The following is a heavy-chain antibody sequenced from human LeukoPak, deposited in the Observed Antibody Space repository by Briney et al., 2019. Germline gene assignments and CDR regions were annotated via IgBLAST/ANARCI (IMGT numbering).Heavy chain of an antibody. CDR1: GGSISSYY. CDR3: ARTYYHFWSGHRYYFDF. Sequence: SETLSLTFTVSGGSISSYYWSWIRQAPGKGLEWSGYIYYSGSTNYNPSLKSRVTISVDTSKNQFSLKLSCVTAAETAVYCCARTYYHFWSGHRYYFDFWGQGTLVTVSS. V-gene: IGHV4-59*01. CDR2: IYYSGST. J-gene: IGHJ4*02. D-gene: IGHD3-3*01.